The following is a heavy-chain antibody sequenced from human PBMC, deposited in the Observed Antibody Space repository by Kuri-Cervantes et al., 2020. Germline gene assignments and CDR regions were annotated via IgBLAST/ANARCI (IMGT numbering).Heavy chain of an antibody. J-gene: IGHJ1*01. CDR1: GFTLSNFA. Sequence: GESLKISCAASGFTLSNFAMHWVRQAPGKGLEWLSYISSSGSTVYYADSVKGRFTVSRDNAKKSLFLQMNSLKAEDTAVYYCARDIDFGAPPSEWFQYWGQGTLVTVSS. CDR2: ISSSGSTV. V-gene: IGHV3-48*03. D-gene: IGHD4-17*01. CDR3: ARDIDFGAPPSEWFQY.